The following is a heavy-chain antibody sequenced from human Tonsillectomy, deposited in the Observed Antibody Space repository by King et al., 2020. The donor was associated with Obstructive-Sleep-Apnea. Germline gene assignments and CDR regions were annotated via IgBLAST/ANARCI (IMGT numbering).Heavy chain of an antibody. D-gene: IGHD5-24*01. CDR1: GFTFIPYV. V-gene: IGHV3-30*03. CDR2: ISFGGSNQ. CDR3: ARDQMATISVDGLIQD. J-gene: IGHJ1*01. Sequence: VQLVESGGGVVQPGGSLRLSCAVSGFTFIPYVMHWVRQAPGKGLEWVAVISFGGSNQNYADSVKGRFNISRDNSTNTLFLEMNSLRPEDTAVYYCARDQMATISVDGLIQDWGQGTLVTASS.